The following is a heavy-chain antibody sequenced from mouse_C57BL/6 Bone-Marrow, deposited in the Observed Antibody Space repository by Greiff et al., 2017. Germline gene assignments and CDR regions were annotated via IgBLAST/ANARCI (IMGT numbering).Heavy chain of an antibody. CDR3: ARYEEYFDD. Sequence: EVQLQQSGPGLAKPSQTLSLTCSVTGYSITSDYWNWFRKFPGNKLEYMGSISYSGSTYYNPSLKSRISITRDTSKNQYYLQLNSVTTEDTATYYCARYEEYFDDWGQGTTLTVSS. V-gene: IGHV3-8*01. CDR2: ISYSGST. J-gene: IGHJ2*01. CDR1: GYSITSDY.